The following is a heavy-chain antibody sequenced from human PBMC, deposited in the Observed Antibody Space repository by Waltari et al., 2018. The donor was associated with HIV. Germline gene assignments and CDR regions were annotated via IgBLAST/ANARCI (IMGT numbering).Heavy chain of an antibody. V-gene: IGHV1-69*01. CDR2: ITPLYGIA. CDR3: ARDAIPKGVFFQH. J-gene: IGHJ1*01. D-gene: IGHD2-2*02. CDR1: GGTFSTNA. Sequence: QVQLVQSGAEVKQSGSSVKVPCPASGGTFSTNAFSWVRQAPGQAPEWMGGITPLYGIANYAQVFQGRVTITADESTTTLFMELSSLRSDDTAVYYCARDAIPKGVFFQHWGQGTLLVVSS.